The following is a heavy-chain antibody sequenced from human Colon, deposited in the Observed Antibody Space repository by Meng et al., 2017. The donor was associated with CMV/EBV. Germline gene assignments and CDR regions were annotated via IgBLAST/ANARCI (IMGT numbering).Heavy chain of an antibody. CDR1: GFTFSTYN. V-gene: IGHV3-21*01. J-gene: IGHJ4*02. D-gene: IGHD4/OR15-4a*01. CDR2: IVSDTYT. CDR3: ARGGVLAVLGANPDY. Sequence: GGPLRLSCAASGFTFSTYNMNWVRQAPGKGLEWVSSIVSDTYTYYADSVKGRFTISRDNAKNSLYLQMNSLRTEDTAVYYCARGGVLAVLGANPDYWGQGTLVTVSS.